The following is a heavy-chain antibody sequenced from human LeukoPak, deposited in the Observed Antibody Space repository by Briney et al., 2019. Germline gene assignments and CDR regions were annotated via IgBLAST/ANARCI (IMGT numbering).Heavy chain of an antibody. CDR3: AREVYGSGSASNWFDP. CDR2: IYYSGST. CDR1: GGSISSYY. V-gene: IGHV4-59*12. D-gene: IGHD3-10*01. Sequence: SETLSLTCTVSGGSISSYYWSWIRQPPGKGLEWIGSIYYSGSTYYNPSLKSRVTISVDTSKNQFSLKLSSVTAADTAVYYCAREVYGSGSASNWFDPWGQGTLVTVSS. J-gene: IGHJ5*02.